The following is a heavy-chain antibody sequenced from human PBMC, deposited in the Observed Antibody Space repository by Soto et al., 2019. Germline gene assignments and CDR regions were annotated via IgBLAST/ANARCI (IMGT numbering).Heavy chain of an antibody. J-gene: IGHJ6*02. Sequence: GGSLRLSCAASGFTFSSYGMHWVRQAPGKGLEWVAVIWYDGSNKYYADSVKGRFTISRDNSKNTLYLQMNSLRAEDTAVYYCARLSDFWSGRRYGMDVWAQATTVTVS. CDR3: ARLSDFWSGRRYGMDV. V-gene: IGHV3-33*01. CDR1: GFTFSSYG. D-gene: IGHD3-3*01. CDR2: IWYDGSNK.